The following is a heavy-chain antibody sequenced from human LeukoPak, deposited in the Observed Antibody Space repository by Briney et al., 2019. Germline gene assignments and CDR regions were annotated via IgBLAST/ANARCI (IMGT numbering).Heavy chain of an antibody. J-gene: IGHJ4*02. CDR2: ISDSGGST. Sequence: PGGSLRLSCAVSGFSLGRYAMSRVRKAPGKGLEWVSSISDSGGSTYYADSVKGRFTISRDNSRNTLYLQMNTLRAEDTAVYYCAKCRGSSWSDYFDYWGQGTLVTVSS. D-gene: IGHD6-13*01. CDR1: GFSLGRYA. V-gene: IGHV3-23*01. CDR3: AKCRGSSWSDYFDY.